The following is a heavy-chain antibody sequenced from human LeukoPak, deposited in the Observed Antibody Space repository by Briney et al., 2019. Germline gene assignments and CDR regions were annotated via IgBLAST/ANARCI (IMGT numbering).Heavy chain of an antibody. CDR2: GSDSGGS. V-gene: IGHV4-59*01. CDR3: ARDGVAVSPTGSNWYFDL. J-gene: IGHJ2*01. CDR1: CGSIPTYY. D-gene: IGHD6-19*01. Sequence: SEPLSPPFTVSCGSIPTYYWIWMRPPPGKGLEWIGYGSDSGGSKYSPSLKSRVTISVDTSKNQFSLKLTSVTAADTAVYYCARDGVAVSPTGSNWYFDLWGRGRLVTVSS.